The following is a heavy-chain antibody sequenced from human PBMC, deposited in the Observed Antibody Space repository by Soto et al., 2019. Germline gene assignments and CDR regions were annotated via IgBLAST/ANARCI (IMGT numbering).Heavy chain of an antibody. CDR2: INAGNGNT. V-gene: IGHV1-3*01. CDR1: GYTFTSYA. J-gene: IGHJ4*02. Sequence: ASVKVSCKASGYTFTSYAMHWLRQSPGQRLEWMGWINAGNGNTKYSQKFQGRVTITRDTSASTAYMELSSLRSEDTAVYYCARRLQWQLRPLDSWGRGTLVTVSS. CDR3: ARRLQWQLRPLDS. D-gene: IGHD6-19*01.